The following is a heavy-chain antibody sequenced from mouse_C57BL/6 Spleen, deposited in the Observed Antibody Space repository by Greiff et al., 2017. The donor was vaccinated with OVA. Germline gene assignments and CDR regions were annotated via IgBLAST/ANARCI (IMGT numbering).Heavy chain of an antibody. Sequence: QVQLQQPGAELVRPGSSVKLSCKASGYTFTSYWMHWVKQRPIQGLEWIGNIDPTDSETHYNQKFKDKATLTVDKSSSTAYMQLSSLTSEDSAVYYCARWHLDYAMDYWGQGTSVTVSS. J-gene: IGHJ4*01. CDR3: ARWHLDYAMDY. CDR2: IDPTDSET. V-gene: IGHV1-52*01. D-gene: IGHD3-1*01. CDR1: GYTFTSYW.